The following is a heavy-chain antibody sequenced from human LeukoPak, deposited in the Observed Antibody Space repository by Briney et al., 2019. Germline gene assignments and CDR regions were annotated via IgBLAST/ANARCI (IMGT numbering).Heavy chain of an antibody. CDR2: IYSGGST. CDR3: ARDAFDI. Sequence: GGSLRLSCAASGFTFSSHWMHWVRQAPGKGLEWVSVIYSGGSTYYADSVKGRFTISRDNSKNTLYLQMNSLRAEDTAVYYCARDAFDIWGQGTMVTVSS. J-gene: IGHJ3*02. V-gene: IGHV3-66*02. CDR1: GFTFSSHW.